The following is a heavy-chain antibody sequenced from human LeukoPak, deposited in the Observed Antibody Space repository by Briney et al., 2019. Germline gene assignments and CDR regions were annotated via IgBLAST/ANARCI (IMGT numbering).Heavy chain of an antibody. CDR2: ISGSGGNT. Sequence: PGGSLRLSCAASGFTFNNYAMNWVRQAPGKGLEWVSSISGSGGNTYYADSVKGRFTISRDNSKNTLYLQMNSLRVEDTAVYYCARAPNDLFGELLFAYWGQGTLVTVSS. CDR1: GFTFNNYA. V-gene: IGHV3-23*01. D-gene: IGHD3-10*02. J-gene: IGHJ4*02. CDR3: ARAPNDLFGELLFAY.